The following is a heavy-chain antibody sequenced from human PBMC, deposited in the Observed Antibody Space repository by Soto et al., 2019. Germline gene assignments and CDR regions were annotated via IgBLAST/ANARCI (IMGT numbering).Heavy chain of an antibody. J-gene: IGHJ4*02. CDR2: ILSDGNNK. D-gene: IGHD1-7*01. V-gene: IGHV3-30*18. CDR1: ELTISDYY. CDR3: AKGRGNYWAIDS. Sequence: GRPLRVSCAVAELTISDYYMSWISQAPGKGLEWVAVILSDGNNKFYADSVKGRFTISRDNSKNTLYLQMDSLRVEDTAVYYCAKGRGNYWAIDSWGQGTLVTVSS.